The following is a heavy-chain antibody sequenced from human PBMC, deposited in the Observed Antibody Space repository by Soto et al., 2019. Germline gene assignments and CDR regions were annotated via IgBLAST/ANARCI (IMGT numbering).Heavy chain of an antibody. D-gene: IGHD3-3*01. CDR2: TNEGSGNT. CDR3: ARDDRSVSGVVTLDH. Sequence: ASVKVSFKATGYSFKKYAVHWVRQAPGQRLEWMGFTNEGSGNTRFSQKFQGRISITRDTSASTVYLDLSSLTSEDTAIYYCARDDRSVSGVVTLDHWGPGTLVTVSS. V-gene: IGHV1-3*01. CDR1: GYSFKKYA. J-gene: IGHJ4*02.